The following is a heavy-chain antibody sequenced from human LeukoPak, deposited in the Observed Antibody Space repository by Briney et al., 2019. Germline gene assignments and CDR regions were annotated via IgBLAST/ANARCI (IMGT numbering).Heavy chain of an antibody. D-gene: IGHD3-22*01. CDR3: ARSSGYYHDVGGY. V-gene: IGHV5-51*01. CDR2: IYPGDPDT. CDR1: GYSFTSYW. Sequence: GESLNISCKGSGYSFTSYWIGWVRQMPGKGLGWMGIIYPGDPDTRYSPSFQGQVTISADKSISTTYLQWSSLRAADTAMYYCARSSGYYHDVGGYWGPGTLVTVSS. J-gene: IGHJ4*03.